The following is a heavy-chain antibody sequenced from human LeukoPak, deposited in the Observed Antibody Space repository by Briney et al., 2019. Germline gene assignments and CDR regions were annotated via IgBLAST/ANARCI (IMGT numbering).Heavy chain of an antibody. CDR3: ARATRDGYNFYFDY. V-gene: IGHV4-61*02. J-gene: IGHJ4*02. D-gene: IGHD5-24*01. Sequence: SETLSLTCTVPGGSISSGSYYWSWIRQPAGKGLEWIGRIYTSGSTNYNPSPKSRVTISVDTSKNQFSLKLSSVTAADTAVYYCARATRDGYNFYFDYWGQGTLVTVSS. CDR1: GGSISSGSYY. CDR2: IYTSGST.